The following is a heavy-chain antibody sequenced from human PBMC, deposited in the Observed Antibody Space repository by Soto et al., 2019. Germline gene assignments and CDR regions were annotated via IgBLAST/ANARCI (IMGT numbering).Heavy chain of an antibody. D-gene: IGHD3-3*01. Sequence: GGSLRLSCAASGFTFSSYGMHWVRQGPGKGLEWVAVISYDGSNKYYADSVKGRFTISRDNSKNTLYLQMNSLRAEDTAVYYCAKCLRSWSGYYPPLYYYYGMDVWGQGTTVTVSS. J-gene: IGHJ6*02. CDR2: ISYDGSNK. V-gene: IGHV3-30*18. CDR3: AKCLRSWSGYYPPLYYYYGMDV. CDR1: GFTFSSYG.